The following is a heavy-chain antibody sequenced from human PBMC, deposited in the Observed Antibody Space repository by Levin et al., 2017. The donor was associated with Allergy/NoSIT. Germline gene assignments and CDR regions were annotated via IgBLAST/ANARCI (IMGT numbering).Heavy chain of an antibody. CDR3: AGEPNSPYYYHYGLDV. J-gene: IGHJ6*02. V-gene: IGHV4-39*07. CDR2: IYYDGSA. CDR1: GGSISDDSYY. Sequence: SETLSLTCTVSGGSISDDSYYWAWVRQPPGKGLEWVGSIYYDGSAYYNPSLKTRLTISVDTSKNQFSLRVNSGTAADTAVYYCAGEPNSPYYYHYGLDVWGPGTTVTVSS. D-gene: IGHD2/OR15-2a*01.